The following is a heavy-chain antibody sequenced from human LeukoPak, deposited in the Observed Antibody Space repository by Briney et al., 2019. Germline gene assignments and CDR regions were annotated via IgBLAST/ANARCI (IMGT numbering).Heavy chain of an antibody. CDR3: AKAVAGTMKTPPDY. CDR2: ISWNSGSI. Sequence: PGGSPRLSCAASGFTFDDYAMHWVRQAPGKGLEWVSGISWNSGSIGYADSVKGRFTISRDNAKNSLYLQMNSLRAEDMALCYCAKAVAGTMKTPPDYWGQGTLVTVSS. V-gene: IGHV3-9*03. D-gene: IGHD6-19*01. CDR1: GFTFDDYA. J-gene: IGHJ4*02.